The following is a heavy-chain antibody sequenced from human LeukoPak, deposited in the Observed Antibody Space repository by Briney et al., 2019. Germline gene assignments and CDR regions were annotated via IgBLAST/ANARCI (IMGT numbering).Heavy chain of an antibody. D-gene: IGHD3-16*01. Sequence: GGSLRLSCTASGFTFINYSMNWVRQAPGKGLEWVSSISTNSAFIYYADSVRGRFTISRDNSKNTLYLQMNSLRAEDTAVYYCARSGGGYYFDYWGQGTLVTVSS. CDR2: ISTNSAFI. CDR3: ARSGGGYYFDY. J-gene: IGHJ4*02. CDR1: GFTFINYS. V-gene: IGHV3-21*01.